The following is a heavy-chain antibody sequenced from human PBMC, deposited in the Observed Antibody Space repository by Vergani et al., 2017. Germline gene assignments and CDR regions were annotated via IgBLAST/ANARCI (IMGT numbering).Heavy chain of an antibody. Sequence: EVQLVESGGGLVQPGGSLRLFCAASGFTFSSHWMSWVRQAPGKGLEWVANIKQDGSEKYYVDSVKGRFTLSRDNAKNSLYLQMNSLRGEDTAVYYCARVVSDAFDIWGQGTMVTVSS. D-gene: IGHD2-2*01. J-gene: IGHJ3*02. CDR2: IKQDGSEK. CDR1: GFTFSSHW. CDR3: ARVVSDAFDI. V-gene: IGHV3-7*03.